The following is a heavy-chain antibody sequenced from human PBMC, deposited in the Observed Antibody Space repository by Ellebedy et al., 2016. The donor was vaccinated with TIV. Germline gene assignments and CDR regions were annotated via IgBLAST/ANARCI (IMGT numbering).Heavy chain of an antibody. J-gene: IGHJ4*02. V-gene: IGHV3-13*01. CDR2: IGTAGDT. Sequence: GESLKISCAASGFTFSRYDMHWVRQATGKGLEWVSDIGTAGDTYYAGSVKGRFTISRENAKNSLYLQMNSLRAGDTAVYYCARGRVIVGVTTGYYLDYWGQGTLVTVSS. D-gene: IGHD1-26*01. CDR3: ARGRVIVGVTTGYYLDY. CDR1: GFTFSRYD.